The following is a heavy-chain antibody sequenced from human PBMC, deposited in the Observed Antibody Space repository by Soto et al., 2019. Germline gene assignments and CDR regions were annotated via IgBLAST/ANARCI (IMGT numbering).Heavy chain of an antibody. CDR1: GYSFTSYW. Sequence: GESLKISCKGSGYSFTSYWIGWVRQMPGKGLEWMGIIYPGDSDTRYSPSFQGQVTISADKSISTAYLQWRSLKASDTAMYYCARQVVDAARVNCFDPWGRGTLVPASP. V-gene: IGHV5-51*01. D-gene: IGHD5-18*01. CDR2: IYPGDSDT. J-gene: IGHJ5*02. CDR3: ARQVVDAARVNCFDP.